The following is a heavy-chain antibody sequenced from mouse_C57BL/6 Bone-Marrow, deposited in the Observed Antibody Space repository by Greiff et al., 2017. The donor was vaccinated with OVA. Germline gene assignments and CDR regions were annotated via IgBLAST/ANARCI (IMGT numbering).Heavy chain of an antibody. Sequence: EVQLQQSGAELVRPGASVKLSCTASGFNIKDDYMHWVKQRPEQGLEWIGWIDPENGDTEYASKFQGTATITADTSYNTAYLQLSMLTSEDTAVYYCTHYYSNAAWFAYWGQGTLVTVSA. V-gene: IGHV14-4*01. CDR3: THYYSNAAWFAY. D-gene: IGHD2-5*01. CDR2: IDPENGDT. J-gene: IGHJ3*01. CDR1: GFNIKDDY.